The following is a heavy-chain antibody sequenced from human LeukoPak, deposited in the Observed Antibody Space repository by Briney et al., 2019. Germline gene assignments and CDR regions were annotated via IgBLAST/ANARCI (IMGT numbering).Heavy chain of an antibody. CDR3: ARDLSSGWYWDY. V-gene: IGHV3-30*04. Sequence: GGSLRLSCAASGFTFSSYAMHWVRRAPGKGLEWVAVISYDGSNKYYADSVKGRFTISRDNSKNTLYLQMNSLRAEDTAVYYCARDLSSGWYWDYWGQGTLVTVSS. J-gene: IGHJ4*02. CDR1: GFTFSSYA. CDR2: ISYDGSNK. D-gene: IGHD6-19*01.